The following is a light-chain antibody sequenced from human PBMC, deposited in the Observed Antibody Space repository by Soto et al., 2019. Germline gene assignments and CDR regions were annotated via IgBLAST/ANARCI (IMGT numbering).Light chain of an antibody. V-gene: IGKV3-15*01. CDR2: GST. CDR1: QSVNSN. J-gene: IGKJ1*01. Sequence: EIVMTQSPPTLSVSPWERATLSCRTSQSVNSNLAWYQQKPGQAPRLLMYGSTTRATGIPARFSGSGSGTEFTLTISSLQSEDFAVYYCQQYNNWPRTFGQGTKVEIK. CDR3: QQYNNWPRT.